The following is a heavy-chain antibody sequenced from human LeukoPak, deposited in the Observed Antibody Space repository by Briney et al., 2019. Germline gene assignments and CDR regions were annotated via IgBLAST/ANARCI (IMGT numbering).Heavy chain of an antibody. CDR1: GGSFSGYY. V-gene: IGHV4-34*01. CDR3: ARSYCLFDY. CDR2: INHSGST. J-gene: IGHJ4*02. D-gene: IGHD1-26*01. Sequence: SETLSLTCAVYGGSFSGYYWSWIRQPPGKGLEWIGEINHSGSTNYNPSLKSRVTISVDTSKNQFSLKLSSVTAADTAVYYCARSYCLFDYWGQGTLVTVSS.